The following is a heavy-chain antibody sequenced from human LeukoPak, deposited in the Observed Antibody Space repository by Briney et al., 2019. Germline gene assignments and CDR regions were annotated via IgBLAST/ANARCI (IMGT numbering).Heavy chain of an antibody. CDR3: VKGATGTGP. CDR2: ITSSGTTS. Sequence: PGGSLRLSCTVSGFTLSDHYMSWYRQSPGRGLEWISWITSSGTTSDYADSVKGRFTISRDNAKSSIYLQMNNLRVEDTAVYYCVKGATGTGPWGQGTLVTVSS. CDR1: GFTLSDHY. J-gene: IGHJ5*02. V-gene: IGHV3-11*01. D-gene: IGHD1-14*01.